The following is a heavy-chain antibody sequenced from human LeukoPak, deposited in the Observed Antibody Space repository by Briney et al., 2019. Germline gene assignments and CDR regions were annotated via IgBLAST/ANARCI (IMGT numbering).Heavy chain of an antibody. D-gene: IGHD3-22*01. V-gene: IGHV1-69*13. J-gene: IGHJ4*02. CDR3: ARGPNYYDSSGYYYTFDY. CDR1: GGTFSSYA. Sequence: SVKVSCKASGGTFSSYAISWVRQAPGQGLEWMGGIIPIFGTANYAQKFQGRVTITADESTSTAYMELSSLRSEDTAVYYCARGPNYYDSSGYYYTFDYWGQGTLVTVSS. CDR2: IIPIFGTA.